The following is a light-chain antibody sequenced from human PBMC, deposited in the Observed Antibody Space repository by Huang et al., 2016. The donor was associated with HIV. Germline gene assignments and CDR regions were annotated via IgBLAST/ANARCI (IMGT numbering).Light chain of an antibody. V-gene: IGKV4-1*01. CDR2: WEC. CDR1: QSVLYSSNNKNY. J-gene: IGKJ2*01. CDR3: QQYYTTPQT. Sequence: DIVMTQSPDSLAVSLGERATINCKSSQSVLYSSNNKNYLAWYQQKAGQPPKLLMHWECTRESGVPDRFSGSGSGTDFTLTINSSRTEDVAVYYCQQYYTTPQTFGQGTKLEIK.